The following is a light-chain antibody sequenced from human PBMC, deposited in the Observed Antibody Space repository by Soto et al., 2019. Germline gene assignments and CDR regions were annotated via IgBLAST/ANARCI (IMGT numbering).Light chain of an antibody. CDR3: HQCDGSPRLT. CDR1: QSVSSSY. V-gene: IGKV3-20*01. J-gene: IGKJ4*02. CDR2: GAS. Sequence: EIVLTQSPGTLSLSPGERATLSCRASQSVSSSYLAWYQQKPGQAPRLLIYGASSRATGIPDRFSGSGSGTDFTLTISRLEPEDLAVYYCHQCDGSPRLTCGGGTKLEIK.